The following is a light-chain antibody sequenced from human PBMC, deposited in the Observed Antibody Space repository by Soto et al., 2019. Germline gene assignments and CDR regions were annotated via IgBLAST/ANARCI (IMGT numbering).Light chain of an antibody. Sequence: DIQMTQSPSSLSASVGDRVTTTCRASQSINRYLNWYQQKPGKTPKHLIYAASSLQCDVPSRFSGTRSGSDFTLTTISLQPEDFATYYCQQRYSTPALTLGGGNKVEIK. J-gene: IGKJ4*01. V-gene: IGKV1-39*01. CDR1: QSINRY. CDR3: QQRYSTPALT. CDR2: AAS.